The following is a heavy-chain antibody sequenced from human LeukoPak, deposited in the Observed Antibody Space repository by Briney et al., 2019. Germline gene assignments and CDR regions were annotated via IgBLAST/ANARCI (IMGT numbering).Heavy chain of an antibody. V-gene: IGHV4-39*01. Sequence: PSETPSLTCTVSGGSISSSSYYWGWIRQPPGKGLEWIGSIYYSGSTYYNPSLKSRVTISVDTSKNQFSLKLSSVTAADTAVYYCARHPGYDILTGGTIDYWGQGTLVTVSS. D-gene: IGHD3-9*01. CDR2: IYYSGST. CDR3: ARHPGYDILTGGTIDY. J-gene: IGHJ4*02. CDR1: GGSISSSSYY.